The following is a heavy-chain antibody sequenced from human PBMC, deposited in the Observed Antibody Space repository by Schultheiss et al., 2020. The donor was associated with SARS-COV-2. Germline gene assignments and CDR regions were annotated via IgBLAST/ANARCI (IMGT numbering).Heavy chain of an antibody. Sequence: GGSLRLSCAASGFTFSSYAMSWVRQAPGKGLEWVSAISGSGGSTYYADSVKGRFTISRDNSKNTLYLQMNSLRAEDTAVYYCAAAAAGIRYYYYYGMDVWGQGTTVTVSS. V-gene: IGHV3-23*01. D-gene: IGHD6-13*01. CDR2: ISGSGGST. CDR1: GFTFSSYA. J-gene: IGHJ6*02. CDR3: AAAAAGIRYYYYYGMDV.